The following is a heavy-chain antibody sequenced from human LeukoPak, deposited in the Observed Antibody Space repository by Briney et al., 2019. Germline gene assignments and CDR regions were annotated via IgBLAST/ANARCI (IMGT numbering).Heavy chain of an antibody. CDR2: IYNDGST. CDR1: GLTVSSSN. Sequence: GGSLRPSCAASGLTVSSSNMSWVRQAPGKGLEWVSIIYNDGSTYYADSMKGRFTISRDNSKNTLYLQVNSLRAEGTAMYYCARNILFAFDIWGQGTMVTVSS. V-gene: IGHV3-53*01. D-gene: IGHD2/OR15-2a*01. J-gene: IGHJ3*02. CDR3: ARNILFAFDI.